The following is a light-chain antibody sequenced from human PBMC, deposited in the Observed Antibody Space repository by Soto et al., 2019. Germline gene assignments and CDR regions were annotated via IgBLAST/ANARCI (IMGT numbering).Light chain of an antibody. V-gene: IGKV1-5*01. Sequence: DIQMTQSPSTLSASVGDRVTITRRASQSISRWLAWYQQRPGKAPKILIFDASILASGVPSRFSGGGSGTEFTLTISSLQPDDFATYYCQQYNNYLTWTFGQGTKV. J-gene: IGKJ1*01. CDR1: QSISRW. CDR3: QQYNNYLTWT. CDR2: DAS.